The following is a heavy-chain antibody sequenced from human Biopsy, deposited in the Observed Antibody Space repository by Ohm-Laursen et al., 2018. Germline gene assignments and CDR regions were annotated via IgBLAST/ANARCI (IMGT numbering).Heavy chain of an antibody. J-gene: IGHJ6*02. D-gene: IGHD5-24*01. CDR1: GGSFSDYG. Sequence: VASVKVSCKASGGSFSDYGLSWVRQAPGQGLEWMGVISPSGATTSFSQKFQGRITMTRDTSTGTVYMDLNSLGSEDTAVYYCARAGVGSDGTDSYYYGMDVWGPGTTVTVSS. CDR2: ISPSGATT. V-gene: IGHV1-46*01. CDR3: ARAGVGSDGTDSYYYGMDV.